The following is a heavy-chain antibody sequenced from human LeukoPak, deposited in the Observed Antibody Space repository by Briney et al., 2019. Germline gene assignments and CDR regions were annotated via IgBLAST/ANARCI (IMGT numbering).Heavy chain of an antibody. V-gene: IGHV1-69*06. J-gene: IGHJ3*01. CDR1: GGTFSSYA. D-gene: IGHD3-16*01. Sequence: SVKVSCRASGGTFSSYAISWVRQAPGRGLEWMGGIIPIFGTANYAQKFQGRVTITADKSTGTGYMELSSLTSEDTAVYYCARADNWEGAKGDWGQGTMVTVSS. CDR2: IIPIFGTA. CDR3: ARADNWEGAKGD.